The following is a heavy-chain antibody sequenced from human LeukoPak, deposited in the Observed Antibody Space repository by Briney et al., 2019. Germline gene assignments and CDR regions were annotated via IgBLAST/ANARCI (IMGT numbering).Heavy chain of an antibody. Sequence: SETLSLTCTVSGGSISSSSYYWGWIRQPPGKGLEWIGSIYYSGSTYYNPFLKSRVTISVDTSKNQFSLKLSSVTAADTAVYYCARVRNYYDSSGYYGWFDPWGQGTLVTVSS. D-gene: IGHD3-22*01. CDR3: ARVRNYYDSSGYYGWFDP. CDR1: GGSISSSSYY. CDR2: IYYSGST. V-gene: IGHV4-39*07. J-gene: IGHJ5*02.